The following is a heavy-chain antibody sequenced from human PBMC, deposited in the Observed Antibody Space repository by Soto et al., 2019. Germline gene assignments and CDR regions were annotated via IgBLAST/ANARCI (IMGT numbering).Heavy chain of an antibody. CDR2: IKEDGSEK. CDR3: ARYTQSSWSGFISPFDP. D-gene: IGHD3-3*01. V-gene: IGHV3-7*01. Sequence: PGGSLRLSCAASGFTFSSYWMSWIRQAPGKGLEWVANIKEDGSEKYYVDSVKGRFTISRDNARNSLYLQMNSLRAEDTAVYYCARYTQSSWSGFISPFDPWGQGILVTVSS. J-gene: IGHJ5*02. CDR1: GFTFSSYW.